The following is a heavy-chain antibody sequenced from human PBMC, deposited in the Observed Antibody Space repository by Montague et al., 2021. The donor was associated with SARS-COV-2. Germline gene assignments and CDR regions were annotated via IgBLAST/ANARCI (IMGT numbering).Heavy chain of an antibody. J-gene: IGHJ3*02. Sequence: CAISGDSVSRHNPAWNWIRQSPSRGLEWLGRTYYGSSWNNDYAVSVKSRITISPDTSKNQFSLHLNSVTPEDTAVYYCARGWNYAFDIWGQGTMVTVSS. CDR1: GDSVSRHNPA. CDR3: ARGWNYAFDI. D-gene: IGHD1-7*01. CDR2: TYYGSSWNN. V-gene: IGHV6-1*01.